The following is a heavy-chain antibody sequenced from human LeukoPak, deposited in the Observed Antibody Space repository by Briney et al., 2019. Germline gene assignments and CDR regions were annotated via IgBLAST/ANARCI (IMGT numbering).Heavy chain of an antibody. CDR2: ISAYNGNT. CDR1: GYTFTSYG. Sequence: EASVKVSCKASGYTFTSYGISWVRHAPGQGLEWMGWISAYNGNTNYAQKLQGRVTMTTETSTSTAYMELRSLRSDDTAVYYCARVIWYSSSWYGDYWGQGTLVTVSS. V-gene: IGHV1-18*04. D-gene: IGHD6-13*01. J-gene: IGHJ4*02. CDR3: ARVIWYSSSWYGDY.